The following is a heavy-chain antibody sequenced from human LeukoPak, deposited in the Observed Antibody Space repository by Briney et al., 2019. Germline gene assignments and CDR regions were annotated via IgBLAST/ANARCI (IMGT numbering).Heavy chain of an antibody. J-gene: IGHJ4*02. V-gene: IGHV3-72*01. Sequence: GGSLRLSCAASGFTFSDHYMDWVRQAPGKGLEWVARTRNKANSYTTEYAASVKGRFTISRDDSKNSLYLQMNSLKTEDTAVYHCARSFIAADGTMIKYFDYWGQGTLVTVSS. D-gene: IGHD6-13*01. CDR2: TRNKANSYTT. CDR1: GFTFSDHY. CDR3: ARSFIAADGTMIKYFDY.